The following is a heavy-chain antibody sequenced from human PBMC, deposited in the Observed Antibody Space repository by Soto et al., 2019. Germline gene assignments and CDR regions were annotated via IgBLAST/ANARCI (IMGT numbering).Heavy chain of an antibody. CDR3: ARDGSGWSNPRHEGGLD. CDR1: GYTFTSYG. V-gene: IGHV1-18*01. J-gene: IGHJ4*02. D-gene: IGHD6-19*01. CDR2: ISAYNGNT. Sequence: QVQLVQSGAEVKKPGASVKVSCKASGYTFTSYGISWVRQAPGQGLEWMGWISAYNGNTNYAQKLQGRVTMTTDTSTSTADMELRSLRSDDTAVYYCARDGSGWSNPRHEGGLDWGQGTLVTVSS.